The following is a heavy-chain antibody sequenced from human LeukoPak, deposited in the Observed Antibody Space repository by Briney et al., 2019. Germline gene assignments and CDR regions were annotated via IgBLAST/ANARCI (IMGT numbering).Heavy chain of an antibody. Sequence: SETLSLTCTVSGGSISSGDYYWSWIRQPPGKGLEWIGYIYYSGSTYYNPSLKSRVTISVDTSKNQFSLKLSSVTAADTAVYYCARVRCDEVVPAATFDYWGQGTLVTVSS. V-gene: IGHV4-30-4*02. D-gene: IGHD2-2*01. CDR1: GGSISSGDYY. J-gene: IGHJ4*02. CDR2: IYYSGST. CDR3: ARVRCDEVVPAATFDY.